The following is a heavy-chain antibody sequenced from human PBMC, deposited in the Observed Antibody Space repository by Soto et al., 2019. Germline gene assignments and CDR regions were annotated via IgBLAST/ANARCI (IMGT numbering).Heavy chain of an antibody. Sequence: PGESLKISCNGSGYSFTSYWISWVRQMPGKGLEWMGRIDPSDSYTNYSPSFQGHVTISADKSISTAYLQWSSLKASDTAMYYCARHPWAPPPYYFDIRGQGTMVTVSS. D-gene: IGHD1-26*01. CDR3: ARHPWAPPPYYFDI. J-gene: IGHJ3*02. CDR2: IDPSDSYT. V-gene: IGHV5-10-1*01. CDR1: GYSFTSYW.